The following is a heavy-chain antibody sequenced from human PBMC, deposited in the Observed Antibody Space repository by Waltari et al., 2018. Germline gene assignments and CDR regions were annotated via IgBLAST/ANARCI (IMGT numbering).Heavy chain of an antibody. V-gene: IGHV3-7*01. CDR1: GFTFGSYW. CDR3: ARDHVSSGCFDY. Sequence: EVQLVESGGGLVKPGGSLRLSCAASGFTFGSYWRSWVRQAPVKGLEWVANIKQDGSEKYYVDSVKGRFTISRDNAKNSLYLQMNSLRAEDTAVYYCARDHVSSGCFDYWGQGTLVTVSS. CDR2: IKQDGSEK. J-gene: IGHJ4*02. D-gene: IGHD6-19*01.